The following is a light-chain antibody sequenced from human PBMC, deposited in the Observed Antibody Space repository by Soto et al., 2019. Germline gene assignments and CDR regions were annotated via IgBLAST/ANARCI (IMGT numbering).Light chain of an antibody. J-gene: IGKJ4*01. Sequence: DIQMTQSPSTLSASVGDRVTITCRASQSVTNWLAWYQQKPGKAPKLLIYQASSLESGVPSRFSGTGSGTEFTLTISSLQADDVATYYCQHYNSYSLTFGGGTKVEIK. CDR3: QHYNSYSLT. CDR2: QAS. V-gene: IGKV1-5*03. CDR1: QSVTNW.